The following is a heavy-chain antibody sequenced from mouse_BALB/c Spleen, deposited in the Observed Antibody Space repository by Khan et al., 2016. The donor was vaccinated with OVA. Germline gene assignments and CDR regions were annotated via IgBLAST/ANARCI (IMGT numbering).Heavy chain of an antibody. V-gene: IGHV2-5*01. Sequence: VKLEVSGPGLVQPSQSLSITCTVSGFSLTSYGVHWVRQSPGKGLEWLGVIWRGGSTDYNAAFMSRLSITKDNSKNQVFFKMNSLQADDTAIYYCAKKITTVDYYAMDYWGQGTSVTVSS. CDR1: GFSLTSYG. J-gene: IGHJ4*01. CDR2: IWRGGST. D-gene: IGHD1-1*01. CDR3: AKKITTVDYYAMDY.